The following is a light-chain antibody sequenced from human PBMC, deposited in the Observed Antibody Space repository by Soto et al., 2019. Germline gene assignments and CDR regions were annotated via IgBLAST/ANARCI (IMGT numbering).Light chain of an antibody. Sequence: EVVLTQSPATLSLSPGERATLSCGASQTVSSNYLAWYQHKPGLAPRLLLYDASSRATGIPDRFRGSGSGTDFTLTISRLEHEDVAVYYCQQYGDSPRGTFGGGTKVEIK. CDR1: QTVSSNY. V-gene: IGKV3D-20*01. CDR3: QQYGDSPRGT. J-gene: IGKJ4*01. CDR2: DAS.